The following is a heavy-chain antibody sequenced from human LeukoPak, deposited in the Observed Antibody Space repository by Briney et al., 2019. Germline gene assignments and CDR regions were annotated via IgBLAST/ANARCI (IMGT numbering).Heavy chain of an antibody. D-gene: IGHD1-26*01. CDR2: ISRSSSSI. CDR1: GFTFSSYS. J-gene: IGHJ4*02. Sequence: GGSLRLSCAGSGFTFSSYSMNWVRQAPGKGLEWVSYISRSSSSIYYADSVKGRFTISRDNAKNSLYLQMNSLRAEDTAVYYCARDRMGRIFDYWGQGTLVTVSS. V-gene: IGHV3-48*01. CDR3: ARDRMGRIFDY.